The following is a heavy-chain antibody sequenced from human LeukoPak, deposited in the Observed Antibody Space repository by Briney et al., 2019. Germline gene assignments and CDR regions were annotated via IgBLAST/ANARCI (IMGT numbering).Heavy chain of an antibody. D-gene: IGHD5-18*01. CDR1: GFTFSSHW. CDR3: ASGYSYGYYYLDN. V-gene: IGHV3-74*01. J-gene: IGHJ4*02. CDR2: INSDGTST. Sequence: GGALRLSCPASGFTFSSHWMYWVRQAPGKGLVLVSRINSDGTSTTYGDSVGGRFTISRDNAQNKLYLQMNSLRAEDTAVYSCASGYSYGYYYLDNWGQGTLVTVSS.